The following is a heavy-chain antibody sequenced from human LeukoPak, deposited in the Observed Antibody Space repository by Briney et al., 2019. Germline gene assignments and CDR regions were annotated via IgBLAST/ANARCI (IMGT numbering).Heavy chain of an antibody. CDR2: INPNSGGT. V-gene: IGHV1-2*02. CDR3: ARGDSSSRNYYYYYMDV. CDR1: GYTFSIYN. Sequence: ASVKVSCKASGYTFSIYNMHRVRQAPGQGLEWMGIINPNSGGTNSAQKLQGRVTMTRDTSISTAYMDLSRLRSEDTAVYYCARGDSSSRNYYYYYMDVWGKGTTVTVSS. D-gene: IGHD6-6*01. J-gene: IGHJ6*03.